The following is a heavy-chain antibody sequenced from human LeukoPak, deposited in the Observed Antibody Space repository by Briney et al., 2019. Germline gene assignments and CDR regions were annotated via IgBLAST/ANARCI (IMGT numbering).Heavy chain of an antibody. Sequence: SVKVSCKASGCTFSSYAISWVRQAPGQGLEWMGGIIPIFGTANYAQKLQGRVTLTAYESTNTAYLELTSLRSEDTAVYYCARNGDVEMATIVNFDYWGQGTLVSVSS. J-gene: IGHJ4*02. CDR1: GCTFSSYA. D-gene: IGHD5-12*01. CDR3: ARNGDVEMATIVNFDY. CDR2: IIPIFGTA. V-gene: IGHV1-69*13.